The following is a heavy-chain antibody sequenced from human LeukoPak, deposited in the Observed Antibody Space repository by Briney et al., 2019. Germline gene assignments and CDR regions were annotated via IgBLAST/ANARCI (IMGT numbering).Heavy chain of an antibody. Sequence: GESLKISCKGSGYSFTTNWIGWVRQMPGKGLEWMGIIYPGDSETRYSPSFQGQVTISADKSITTAYLQWSSLTASDTAMYYCVRSRGYSYGYSYYFDYWGQGTLVTVFS. CDR2: IYPGDSET. J-gene: IGHJ4*02. CDR3: VRSRGYSYGYSYYFDY. CDR1: GYSFTTNW. D-gene: IGHD5-18*01. V-gene: IGHV5-51*01.